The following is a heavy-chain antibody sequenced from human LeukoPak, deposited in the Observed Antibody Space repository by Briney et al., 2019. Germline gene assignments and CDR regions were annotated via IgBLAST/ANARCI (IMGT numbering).Heavy chain of an antibody. CDR2: IYSGGST. J-gene: IGHJ5*02. CDR1: GFTISSNY. D-gene: IGHD1-26*01. V-gene: IGHV3-66*01. CDR3: ARSVGAKRAEAWFDP. Sequence: PGGSLRLSCAASGFTISSNYMSWVRQAPGKGLEWVSVIYSGGSTYYADSVKGRFTISRDNSKNTLYLQMNSLRAEDTAVYYCARSVGAKRAEAWFDPWGQGTLVTVSS.